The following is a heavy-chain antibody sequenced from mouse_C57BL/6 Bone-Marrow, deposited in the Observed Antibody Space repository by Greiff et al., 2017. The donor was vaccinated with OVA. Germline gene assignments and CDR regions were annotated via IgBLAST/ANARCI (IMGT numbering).Heavy chain of an antibody. V-gene: IGHV5-9-1*02. D-gene: IGHD1-1*01. CDR1: GFTFSSYA. CDR2: ISSGGDYI. J-gene: IGHJ1*03. Sequence: EVKLMESGEGLVKPGGSLKLSCAASGFTFSSYAMSWVRQTPEKRLEWVAYISSGGDYIYYADTVKGRFTISRDNARNTLYLQMSSLKSEDTAMYYCTRAYYGSSYWYFDVWGKGTTVTVSS. CDR3: TRAYYGSSYWYFDV.